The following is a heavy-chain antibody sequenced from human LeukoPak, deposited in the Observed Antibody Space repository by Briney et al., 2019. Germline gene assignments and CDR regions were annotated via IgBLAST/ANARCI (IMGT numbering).Heavy chain of an antibody. J-gene: IGHJ6*02. CDR1: GFTFSDYY. CDR2: ISSSGSTI. Sequence: GGSLRLSCAASGFTFSDYYMSWIRQAPGKGLEWVSYISSSGSTIYYADSVKGRFTISRDNAKNSLYLQMNSLRAEDTAVYYCARDNGDYDSSGYYYDYYGMDVWGQGTTVPVSS. D-gene: IGHD3-22*01. CDR3: ARDNGDYDSSGYYYDYYGMDV. V-gene: IGHV3-11*04.